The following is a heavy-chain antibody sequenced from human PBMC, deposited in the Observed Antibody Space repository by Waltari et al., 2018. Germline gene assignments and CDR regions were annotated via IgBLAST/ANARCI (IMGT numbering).Heavy chain of an antibody. CDR3: ATYIGASVGTAAFDV. Sequence: GGRGQPPGQGLVWTGTLSYRWTTYIIPSLKIRVTLSRDTSRNQLSREVGSVTATDTAMYYCATYIGASVGTAAFDVWGQGTMVNVSS. D-gene: IGHD5-12*01. J-gene: IGHJ3*01. CDR2: LSYRWTT. V-gene: IGHV4-39*01.